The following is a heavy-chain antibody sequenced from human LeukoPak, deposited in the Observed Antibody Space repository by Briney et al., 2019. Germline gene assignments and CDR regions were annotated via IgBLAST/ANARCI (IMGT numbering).Heavy chain of an antibody. V-gene: IGHV4-61*02. CDR1: GGSIRSGSYY. Sequence: SETLSLTCTVSGGSIRSGSYYWGWIRQPAGRGLEWIGRIYTSGSTTYNPSIKSRVTLSVNTSKNQFSLKLSSVTAADTVVYYCARESQRFLEWKTEFDPWGQGTLVTVSS. CDR2: IYTSGST. J-gene: IGHJ5*02. CDR3: ARESQRFLEWKTEFDP. D-gene: IGHD3-3*01.